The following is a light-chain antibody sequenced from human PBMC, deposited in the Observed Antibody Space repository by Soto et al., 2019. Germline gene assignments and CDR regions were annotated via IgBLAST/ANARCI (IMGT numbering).Light chain of an antibody. CDR3: QKYGTSPLT. V-gene: IGKV3-20*01. CDR2: GVS. Sequence: EIVLTQSPGTLSLSPGERATLSCRASQSVGSTYLAWYQQKPGQAPKLLIYGVSSRATGIPDRFSGSGSGKDFTLTISRLEPEDFAVYYCQKYGTSPLTFGPGTKVDI. J-gene: IGKJ3*01. CDR1: QSVGSTY.